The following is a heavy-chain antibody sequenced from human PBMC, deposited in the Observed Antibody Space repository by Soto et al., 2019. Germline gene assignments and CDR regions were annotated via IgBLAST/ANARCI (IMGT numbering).Heavy chain of an antibody. D-gene: IGHD6-13*01. CDR2: IYPGDSDT. V-gene: IGHV5-51*01. CDR1: GYSFTSYW. Sequence: PGESLKISCKGSGYSFTSYWIGWVRQMPGKGLECMGIIYPGDSDTRYSPSFQGQVTISADKSISTAYLQWSSLKASDTAMYYCARRGIAAAGTTYGMDVWGQGTTVTVSS. CDR3: ARRGIAAAGTTYGMDV. J-gene: IGHJ6*02.